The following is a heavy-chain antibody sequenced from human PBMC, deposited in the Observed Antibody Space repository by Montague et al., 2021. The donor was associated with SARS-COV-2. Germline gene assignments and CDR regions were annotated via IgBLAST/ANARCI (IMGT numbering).Heavy chain of an antibody. J-gene: IGHJ6*02. CDR3: AIGRNSQLLLEYHYGMDV. CDR2: VYPNSANT. D-gene: IGHD2-2*01. Sequence: SVKVSCKASAYTFTSFDIHLVRQAPGQGLEWMGWVYPNSANTGYAQQFQGRVTMTRNIAVSTAYMELSSLRSEDTAVYYCAIGRNSQLLLEYHYGMDVWGQGTTITVSS. CDR1: AYTFTSFD. V-gene: IGHV1-8*01.